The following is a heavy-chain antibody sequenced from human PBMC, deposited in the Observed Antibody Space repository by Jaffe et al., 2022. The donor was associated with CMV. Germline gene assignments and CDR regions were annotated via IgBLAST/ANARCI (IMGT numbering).Heavy chain of an antibody. CDR2: IIPILGIA. V-gene: IGHV1-69*09. D-gene: IGHD5-12*01. Sequence: QVQLVQSGAEVKKPGSSVKVSCKASGGTFSSYAISWVRQAPGQGLEWMGRIIPILGIANYAQKFQGRVTITADKSTSTAYMELSSLRSEDTAVYYCARDRGYSGYGQFGSSQNNYYYYYYMDVWGKGTTVTVSS. J-gene: IGHJ6*03. CDR3: ARDRGYSGYGQFGSSQNNYYYYYYMDV. CDR1: GGTFSSYA.